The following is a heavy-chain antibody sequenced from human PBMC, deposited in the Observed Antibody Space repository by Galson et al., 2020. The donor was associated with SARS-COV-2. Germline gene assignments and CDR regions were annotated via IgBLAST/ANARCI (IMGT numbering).Heavy chain of an antibody. V-gene: IGHV4-59*01. CDR3: ARVEWAGYQNYYYYYMDV. CDR1: GGSISSYY. D-gene: IGHD2-2*01. Sequence: SETLSLTCTVSGGSISSYYWSWIRQPPGKGLEWIGYIYYSGSTNYNPSLKSRVTISVDTSKNQFSLKLSSVTAADTAVYYCARVEWAGYQNYYYYYMDVWGKGTTVTVSS. J-gene: IGHJ6*03. CDR2: IYYSGST.